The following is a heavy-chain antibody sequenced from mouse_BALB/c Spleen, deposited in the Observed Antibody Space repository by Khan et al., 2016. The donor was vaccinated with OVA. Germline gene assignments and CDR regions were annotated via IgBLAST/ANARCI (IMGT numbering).Heavy chain of an antibody. CDR3: ARQPYYHYNIMDY. CDR1: GFSLTNYG. Sequence: QVQLKQSGPGLAAPSQSLSITCTISGFSLTNYGVHWVRQPPGKGLEWLAVIWSDGSPTYNSALKSRLTITKDNSQSQVFLKMNSLQTDDTAIYFCARQPYYHYNIMDYGGQGTSVTVSS. D-gene: IGHD1-1*02. V-gene: IGHV2-6-1*01. J-gene: IGHJ4*01. CDR2: IWSDGSP.